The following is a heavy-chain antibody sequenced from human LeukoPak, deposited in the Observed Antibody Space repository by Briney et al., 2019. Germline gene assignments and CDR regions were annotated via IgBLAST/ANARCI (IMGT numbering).Heavy chain of an antibody. D-gene: IGHD3-10*01. Sequence: ASVKVSCKASGYTFTGYYMHWVRQAPGQGLEWMGWMNPNSGNTGYAQKFQGRVTMTRNTSISTAYMELSSLRSEDTAVYYCARDSSGELFHYYYGMDVWGQGTTVTVSS. V-gene: IGHV1-8*02. CDR3: ARDSSGELFHYYYGMDV. CDR2: MNPNSGNT. CDR1: GYTFTGYY. J-gene: IGHJ6*02.